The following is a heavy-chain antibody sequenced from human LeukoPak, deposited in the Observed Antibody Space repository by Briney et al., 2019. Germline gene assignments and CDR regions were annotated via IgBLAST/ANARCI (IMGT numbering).Heavy chain of an antibody. CDR1: GFTFSSYA. D-gene: IGHD6-13*01. J-gene: IGHJ1*01. V-gene: IGHV3-23*01. CDR2: ISGSGGST. CDR3: AKDVRQQLIGYFQH. Sequence: GGSLRLSCAASGFTFSSYAMSRVRQAPGKGLEWVSAISGSGGSTYYADSVKGRFTISRDNSKNTLYLQMNSLRAEDTAVYYCAKDVRQQLIGYFQHWGQGTLVTVSS.